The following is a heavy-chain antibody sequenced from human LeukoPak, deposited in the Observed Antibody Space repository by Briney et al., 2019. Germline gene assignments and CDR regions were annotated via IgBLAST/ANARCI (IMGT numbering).Heavy chain of an antibody. CDR2: IYYSGST. CDR3: ARVRQWPDNWFDP. Sequence: PSETLSLTCTGSGGSISSYYWSWIRQPPGKGLEWIGYIYYSGSTNYNPSLKSRVTISVDTSKNQFSLKLSSVTAADTAVYYCARVRQWPDNWFDPWGQGTLVTVSS. J-gene: IGHJ5*02. D-gene: IGHD6-19*01. CDR1: GGSISSYY. V-gene: IGHV4-59*01.